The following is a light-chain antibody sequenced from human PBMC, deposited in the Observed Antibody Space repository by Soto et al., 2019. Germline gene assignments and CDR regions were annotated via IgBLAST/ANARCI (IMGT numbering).Light chain of an antibody. CDR1: QSVSSSF. J-gene: IGKJ1*01. CDR3: QHYCSSPWT. CDR2: GAS. V-gene: IGKV3-20*01. Sequence: EIVLTQSPGTLSLSPVERATLSCRASQSVSSSFLAWYQQKPGQAPRLLIYGASSRATGIPDRCSGSGSGTDFTLTIIRLEPEDFAVYYCQHYCSSPWTFGQGTKVEIK.